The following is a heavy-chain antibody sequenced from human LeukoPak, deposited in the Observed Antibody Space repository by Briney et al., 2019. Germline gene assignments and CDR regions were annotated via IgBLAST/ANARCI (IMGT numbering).Heavy chain of an antibody. Sequence: GGSLRLSCAASGFTFSTYTMSWVRQAPGKGLEWVSGISGSGGSTYYADSVKGRFTISRDNSKNTLYVQMNRLRAEDTAVYYCAKSRDSDKFDYWGQGTLVTVSS. CDR2: ISGSGGST. CDR1: GFTFSTYT. CDR3: AKSRDSDKFDY. V-gene: IGHV3-23*01. J-gene: IGHJ4*02.